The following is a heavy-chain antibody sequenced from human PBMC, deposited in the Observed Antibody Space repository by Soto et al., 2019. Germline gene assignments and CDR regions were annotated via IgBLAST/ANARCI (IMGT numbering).Heavy chain of an antibody. J-gene: IGHJ5*02. CDR2: IYNSGST. CDR3: ARVRIFDFGDSVGWFDP. D-gene: IGHD4-17*01. CDR1: GGSITRGYYY. Sequence: SQTLSLTRPVSGGSITRGYYYWSWIRQPPGNGLEWIGYIYNSGSTNYNPSLKSRVTISLDTSKNQFSLKLSSVTAADTAVYFCARVRIFDFGDSVGWFDPWGRGTLVTVSS. V-gene: IGHV4-30-4*01.